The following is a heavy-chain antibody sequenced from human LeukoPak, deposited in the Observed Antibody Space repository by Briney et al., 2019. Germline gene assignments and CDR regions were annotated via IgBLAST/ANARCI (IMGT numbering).Heavy chain of an antibody. CDR3: AGSSKYYYVAFGY. J-gene: IGHJ4*02. Sequence: SETLSLTCSVSGGSISSHYWSWIRQPPGKGLEWIGYIYNTGSTNYNPSLKSRVTISVDTSKNQFSLRLSSVTAADTAVYYCAGSSKYYYVAFGYWGQGTLVTVSS. D-gene: IGHD3-22*01. CDR1: GGSISSHY. CDR2: IYNTGST. V-gene: IGHV4-59*08.